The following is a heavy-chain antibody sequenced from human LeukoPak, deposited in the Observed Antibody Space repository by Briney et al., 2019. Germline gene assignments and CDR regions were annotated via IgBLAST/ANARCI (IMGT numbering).Heavy chain of an antibody. Sequence: GASVKVSCKASGGTFSSYAISWVRQAPGQGLEWMGGIIPIFGTANYAQKFQGRVTITADKSTSTAYMELSSLRSEDTAVYYCARAGKAGYSSSWYFASDYWGQGTLVTVSS. D-gene: IGHD6-13*01. J-gene: IGHJ4*02. CDR1: GGTFSSYA. V-gene: IGHV1-69*06. CDR3: ARAGKAGYSSSWYFASDY. CDR2: IIPIFGTA.